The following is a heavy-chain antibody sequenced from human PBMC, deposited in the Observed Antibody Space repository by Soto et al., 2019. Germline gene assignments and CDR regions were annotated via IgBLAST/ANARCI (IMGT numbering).Heavy chain of an antibody. CDR3: ASGKSGYQFEFDQ. Sequence: QVQLAQSGAEVKKPGSSVKVSCKASGDSFSTYAISWVREAPGQGLEWMGGIIPIFGTVSYAQKFQGRVTVTADESTSTVHRDLSSLRPEDTAMYYCASGKSGYQFEFDQWGQGTPVTVSS. CDR1: GDSFSTYA. V-gene: IGHV1-69*01. D-gene: IGHD5-18*01. CDR2: IIPIFGTV. J-gene: IGHJ4*02.